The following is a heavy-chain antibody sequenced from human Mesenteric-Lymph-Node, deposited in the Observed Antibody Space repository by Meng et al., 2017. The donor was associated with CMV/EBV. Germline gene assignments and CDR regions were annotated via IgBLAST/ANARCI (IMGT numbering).Heavy chain of an antibody. J-gene: IGHJ1*01. Sequence: LTCAVYGGSFSGYYWSWIRRPPGKGLEWIGEINHSGSTNYNPSLKSRVTISVDTSKNQFSLKLSSVTAADTAVYYCARGIAAARFFQHWGQGTLVTVSS. V-gene: IGHV4-34*01. CDR3: ARGIAAARFFQH. CDR1: GGSFSGYY. D-gene: IGHD6-13*01. CDR2: INHSGST.